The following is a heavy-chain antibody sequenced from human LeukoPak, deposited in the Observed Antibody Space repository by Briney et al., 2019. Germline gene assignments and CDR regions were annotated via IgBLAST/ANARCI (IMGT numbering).Heavy chain of an antibody. J-gene: IGHJ5*02. V-gene: IGHV4-30-4*08. CDR3: ARVGLRKLPNWFDP. D-gene: IGHD4-23*01. CDR1: GGSISSGDYY. CDR2: IYYSGST. Sequence: SETLSLTCTVSGGSISSGDYYWSWIRQPPGKGLEWIGYIYYSGSTYYNPSLKSRVTISVDTSKNQFSLKLSSVTAADTAVYYCARVGLRKLPNWFDPWGQGTLVTVSS.